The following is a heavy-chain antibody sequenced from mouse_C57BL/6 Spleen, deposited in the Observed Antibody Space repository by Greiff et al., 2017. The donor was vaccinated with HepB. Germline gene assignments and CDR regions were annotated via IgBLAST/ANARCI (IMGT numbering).Heavy chain of an antibody. Sequence: EVQLQQSGPVLVKPGASVKMSCKASGYTFTDYYMNWVKQSHGKSLEWIGVINPYNGGTSYNQKFKGKATLTVDKSSSTAYMELNSLTSEDSAVYYCARGEYGSNYLGVWGTGTTVTVSS. CDR3: ARGEYGSNYLGV. J-gene: IGHJ1*03. CDR2: INPYNGGT. CDR1: GYTFTDYY. V-gene: IGHV1-19*01. D-gene: IGHD2-5*01.